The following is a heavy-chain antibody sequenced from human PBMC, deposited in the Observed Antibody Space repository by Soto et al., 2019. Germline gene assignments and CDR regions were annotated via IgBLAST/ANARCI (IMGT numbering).Heavy chain of an antibody. CDR1: GFTFSSYS. Sequence: GESLKISCAASGFTFSSYSMNWVRQAPGKGLEWVSYISSSSSTIYYADSVKGRFTISRDDSKNTLFLHMNSLRAADTAVYYCAKSLFGGPDIWGQGTMVTVSS. CDR3: AKSLFGGPDI. D-gene: IGHD2-15*01. CDR2: ISSSSSTI. V-gene: IGHV3-48*01. J-gene: IGHJ3*02.